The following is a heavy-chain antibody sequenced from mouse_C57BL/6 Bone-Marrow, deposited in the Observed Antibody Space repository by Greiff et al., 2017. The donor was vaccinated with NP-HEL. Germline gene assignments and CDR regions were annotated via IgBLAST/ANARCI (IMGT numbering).Heavy chain of an antibody. CDR3: ARYDYGSRDWYFDV. CDR2: IDPNSGGT. Sequence: QVQLQQPGADLVKPGASVKLSCKASGYTFTSYWMHWVKQRPGRGLEWIGRIDPNSGGTKFNEKFKTKATLTVDKPSSTAYMQHSSLTSEESAGYYCARYDYGSRDWYFDVWGSGTTVTVTA. D-gene: IGHD1-1*01. J-gene: IGHJ1*01. V-gene: IGHV1-72*01. CDR1: GYTFTSYW.